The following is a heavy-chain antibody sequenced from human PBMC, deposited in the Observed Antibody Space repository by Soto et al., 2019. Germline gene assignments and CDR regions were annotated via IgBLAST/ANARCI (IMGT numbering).Heavy chain of an antibody. CDR1: GGSFSGYY. J-gene: IGHJ4*02. V-gene: IGHV4-34*01. CDR2: INHSGST. CDR3: AREADTARLDY. D-gene: IGHD5-18*01. Sequence: PSETLSLTCAVYGGSFSGYYWSWIRQPPGKGLEWIGEINHSGSTNYNPSLKSRVTISVDTSKNQFSLKLSSVTAADTAVYYCAREADTARLDYWGQGTLVTVSS.